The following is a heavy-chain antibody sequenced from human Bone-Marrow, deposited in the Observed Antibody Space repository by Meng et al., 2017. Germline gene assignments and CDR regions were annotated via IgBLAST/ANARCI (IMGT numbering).Heavy chain of an antibody. D-gene: IGHD2-21*02. CDR1: VGSISSSSYY. Sequence: QLQLQESGPGLVKPSETLSLTCTVYVGSISSSSYYWGWIRQPPGKGLEWIGSIYYSGSTYYNPSLKSRVTISVDTSKNQFSLKLSSVTAADTAVYYCARVAYRWGGDCSYFDYWGQGTLVTVSS. CDR3: ARVAYRWGGDCSYFDY. V-gene: IGHV4-39*01. CDR2: IYYSGST. J-gene: IGHJ4*02.